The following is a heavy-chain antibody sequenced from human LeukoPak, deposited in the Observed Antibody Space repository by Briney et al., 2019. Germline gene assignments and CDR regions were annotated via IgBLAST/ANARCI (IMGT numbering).Heavy chain of an antibody. J-gene: IGHJ4*02. V-gene: IGHV4-4*02. CDR3: SRESGAFCPFGY. D-gene: IGHD1-26*01. Sequence: SETLSLTCGASGGSISSTNCWSWVRHHPRQGMEWIGLISLTGRTNYNPFLTGRVTMSLDESSNQLSLNLTPVTAADTAIYYCSRESGAFCPFGYWGQGTLVIVPS. CDR2: ISLTGRT. CDR1: GGSISSTNC.